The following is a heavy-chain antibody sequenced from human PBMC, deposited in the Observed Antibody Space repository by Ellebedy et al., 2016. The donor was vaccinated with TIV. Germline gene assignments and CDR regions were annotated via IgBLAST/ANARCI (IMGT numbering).Heavy chain of an antibody. V-gene: IGHV1-2*02. CDR1: GYTFTSYG. Sequence: ASVKVSCXASGYTFTSYGLSWVRQAPGQGLEWVGWINPNNGGTKFAQKFQGRVTMTSDTSISTAYMELSRLRSDDTAVYYCARGVIAYYYYYMDVWGMGTTVTVSS. D-gene: IGHD2-21*01. CDR3: ARGVIAYYYYYMDV. CDR2: INPNNGGT. J-gene: IGHJ6*03.